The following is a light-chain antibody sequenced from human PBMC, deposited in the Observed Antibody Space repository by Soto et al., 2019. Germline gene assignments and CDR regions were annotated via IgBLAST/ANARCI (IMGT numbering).Light chain of an antibody. V-gene: IGKV3-20*01. CDR1: QSVTRTY. J-gene: IGKJ1*01. Sequence: EIVLTQSPGTLSLSPGERAALSCRASQSVTRTYLAWYQQRPDQAPRLLIYGASSRATGIPDRFSGSGSGTDFSLTISRLEPEDYAVYYYQQYGSSPLTFGQGTKVDIK. CDR3: QQYGSSPLT. CDR2: GAS.